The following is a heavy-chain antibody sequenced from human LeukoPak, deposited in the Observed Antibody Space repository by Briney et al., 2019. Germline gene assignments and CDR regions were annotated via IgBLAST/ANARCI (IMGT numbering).Heavy chain of an antibody. CDR2: ISSYNGNT. CDR3: ASGGVVPAAVDYYYYVYFDY. Sequence: ASVKVSCKASGYTFTSYGISWVRQAPGQGLEWMGWISSYNGNTNYAQKLQGRATMTTDTSTSTAYMELRSLRSDDTAVYYCASGGVVPAAVDYYYYVYFDYWGQGTLVTVSS. J-gene: IGHJ4*02. V-gene: IGHV1-18*01. D-gene: IGHD2-2*01. CDR1: GYTFTSYG.